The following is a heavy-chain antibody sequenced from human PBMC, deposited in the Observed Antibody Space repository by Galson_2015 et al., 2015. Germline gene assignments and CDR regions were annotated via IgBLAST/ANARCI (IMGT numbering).Heavy chain of an antibody. CDR2: IERKEGT. J-gene: IGHJ4*02. Sequence: NGHWWSWVRQSPGKGLEWIGEIERKEGTTYNPSLRGRATISVDTSKNHLSLSLTSVTAADTALYYCARNGDYALDSWGQGTLVTVSS. V-gene: IGHV4-4*02. CDR1: NGHW. D-gene: IGHD4-17*01. CDR3: ARNGDYALDS.